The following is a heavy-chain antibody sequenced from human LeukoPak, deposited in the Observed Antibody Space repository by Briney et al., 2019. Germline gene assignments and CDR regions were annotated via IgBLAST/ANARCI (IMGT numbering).Heavy chain of an antibody. V-gene: IGHV1-2*02. CDR2: INPNSGGT. D-gene: IGHD5-18*01. Sequence: ASVKVSCKASGYTSTGYYMHWVRQAPGQGLEWMGWINPNSGGTNYAQKFQGRVTMTRDTSISTAYMELSRLRSEDTAVYYCARARVDTAMAFNYWGQGTLVTVSS. CDR1: GYTSTGYY. J-gene: IGHJ4*02. CDR3: ARARVDTAMAFNY.